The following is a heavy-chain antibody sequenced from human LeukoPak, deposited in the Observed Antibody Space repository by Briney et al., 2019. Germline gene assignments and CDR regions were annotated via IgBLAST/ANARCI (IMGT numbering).Heavy chain of an antibody. CDR3: ARIMVRGVTIFDY. V-gene: IGHV4-61*01. Sequence: PSETLSLTCTISGGSVSSGSYYWSWIRQPPGKGLEWIGYIYYSGSTSYNPSLKSRVTISVDTSKNQFSLKLSSVTAADTAVYYCARIMVRGVTIFDYWGQGTLVTVSS. D-gene: IGHD3-10*01. CDR2: IYYSGST. J-gene: IGHJ4*02. CDR1: GGSVSSGSYY.